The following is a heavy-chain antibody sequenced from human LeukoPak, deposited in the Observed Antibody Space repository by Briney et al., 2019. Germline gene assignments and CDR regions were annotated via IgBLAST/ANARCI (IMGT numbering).Heavy chain of an antibody. V-gene: IGHV1-18*01. CDR3: AREQPMQRAPGLDY. Sequence: ASVKVSCKASGYTFTSYGISWVRQAPGQGLEWMGWISAYNGNTNYAQKLQGRVTMTTDTSTSTAYMELRSLRSDDTAVYCCAREQPMQRAPGLDYWGQGTLVTVSS. CDR2: ISAYNGNT. CDR1: GYTFTSYG. D-gene: IGHD2-2*01. J-gene: IGHJ4*02.